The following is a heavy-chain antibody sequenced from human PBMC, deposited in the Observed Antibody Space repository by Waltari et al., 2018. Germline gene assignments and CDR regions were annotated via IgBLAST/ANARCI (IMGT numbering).Heavy chain of an antibody. V-gene: IGHV4-34*02. CDR3: ARGYCSGDSCSVYFDY. CDR1: GGSFSGYY. Sequence: QVQLQQWGAGLLKPSETLSLTCAVYGGSFSGYYWSWIRQPPGKGLEWIGEINHSGSTNYNPSLKSRVTISVDTSKNQFSLKVNSVTAADTAGYYCARGYCSGDSCSVYFDYWGQGTLVTVSS. CDR2: INHSGST. D-gene: IGHD2-15*01. J-gene: IGHJ4*02.